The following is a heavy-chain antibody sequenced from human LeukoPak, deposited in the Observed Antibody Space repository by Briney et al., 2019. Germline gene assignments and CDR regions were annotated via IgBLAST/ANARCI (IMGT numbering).Heavy chain of an antibody. Sequence: ASVKVSCKASGYTFTSYGISWVRRAPGQGLEWMGWISAYNGKTNYAQKLQGRVTMTTDTSTSTAYMELRSLRSDDTAVYYCARENRQQLVPAPFDPWGQGTLVTVSS. CDR1: GYTFTSYG. J-gene: IGHJ5*02. V-gene: IGHV1-18*01. CDR3: ARENRQQLVPAPFDP. CDR2: ISAYNGKT. D-gene: IGHD6-13*01.